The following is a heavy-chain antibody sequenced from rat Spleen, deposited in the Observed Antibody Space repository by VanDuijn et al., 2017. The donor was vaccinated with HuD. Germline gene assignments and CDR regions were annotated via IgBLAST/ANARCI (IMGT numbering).Heavy chain of an antibody. Sequence: EVQLVESGGGLVQPGRSLTLSCVASGLTFNIYWMTWIRQAPGKGLEWVATITSAGDTTYYPDSVRVRFSISRDNAKSTLYLQMDSLRSEDTATYYCTRVDWVLDVWGQGVSVTVSS. D-gene: IGHD4-2*01. CDR2: ITSAGDTT. CDR3: TRVDWVLDV. V-gene: IGHV5-31*01. J-gene: IGHJ4*01. CDR1: GLTFNIYW.